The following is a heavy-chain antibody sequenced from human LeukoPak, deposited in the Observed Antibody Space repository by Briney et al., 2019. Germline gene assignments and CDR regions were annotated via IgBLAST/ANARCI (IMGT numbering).Heavy chain of an antibody. CDR2: VSYDGSNS. CDR1: GFTVSSNY. J-gene: IGHJ4*02. V-gene: IGHV3-30*03. CDR3: VTMANYGIVIGYFDH. D-gene: IGHD3-16*02. Sequence: TGGSLRLSCAASGFTVSSNYMSWVRQAPGKGLEWVAVVSYDGSNSYYADSVKGRFTVSRDNPKNTVYLQMNSLTVEDTAAYFCVTMANYGIVIGYFDHWGQGTLVTVSS.